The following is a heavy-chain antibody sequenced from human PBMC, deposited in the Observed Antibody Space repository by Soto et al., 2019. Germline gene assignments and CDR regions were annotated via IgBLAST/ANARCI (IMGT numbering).Heavy chain of an antibody. Sequence: QVQLQESGPGLVKPSQTLSLTCTVSGGSIRSGGYYWSWIRQHPGKGLEWIGYIYYSGRTYYNPSLKSRVTISVDTSKNQFSLKLSSVTDADTAVYYCARLPLLWFGDRNYGIDVWGQGTTVTVSS. CDR1: GGSIRSGGYY. D-gene: IGHD3-10*01. CDR3: ARLPLLWFGDRNYGIDV. V-gene: IGHV4-31*03. J-gene: IGHJ6*02. CDR2: IYYSGRT.